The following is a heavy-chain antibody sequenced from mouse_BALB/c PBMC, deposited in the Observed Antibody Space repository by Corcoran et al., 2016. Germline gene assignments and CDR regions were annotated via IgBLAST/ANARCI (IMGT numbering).Heavy chain of an antibody. CDR2: IYPYNGGT. Sequence: EVQLQQSGPGLVKPGASVKISCKASGYTFTDYNMHWVQQRHGKSLEWIGYIYPYNGGTGYNQKFKSKATLTVDHSSSTAYMELRSLTSEDSAVYYCARRDYRYDGYAMDYWGQGASVTVSS. CDR1: GYTFTDYN. D-gene: IGHD2-14*01. V-gene: IGHV1S29*02. CDR3: ARRDYRYDGYAMDY. J-gene: IGHJ4*01.